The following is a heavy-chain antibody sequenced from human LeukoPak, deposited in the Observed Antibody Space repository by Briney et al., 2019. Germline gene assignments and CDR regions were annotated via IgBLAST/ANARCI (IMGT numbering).Heavy chain of an antibody. Sequence: GGSLRLSCAASGFTFRNYAMHWVRQAPGKGLEYVSAISSNGGITYYANSVKGRFTISRDNSKNTLYLQMGSLRAEDMAVYYCARADDSSGYPHFDYWGQGTLVTVSS. V-gene: IGHV3-64*01. D-gene: IGHD3-22*01. CDR3: ARADDSSGYPHFDY. CDR1: GFTFRNYA. CDR2: ISSNGGIT. J-gene: IGHJ4*02.